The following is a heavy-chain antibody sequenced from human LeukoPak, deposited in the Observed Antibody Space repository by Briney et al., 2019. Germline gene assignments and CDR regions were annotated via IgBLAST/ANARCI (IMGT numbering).Heavy chain of an antibody. V-gene: IGHV3-9*01. J-gene: IGHJ5*02. CDR3: ARGQYWFGP. CDR1: GFTFDDYV. Sequence: GGSLRLSCAASGFTFDDYVMHWVRQAPGKGLEWVSGISWNSGSIGYADSVKGRFTISRDNAKNSLYLQMNSLRAEDTAVYYCARGQYWFGPWGQGTLVTVFS. CDR2: ISWNSGSI.